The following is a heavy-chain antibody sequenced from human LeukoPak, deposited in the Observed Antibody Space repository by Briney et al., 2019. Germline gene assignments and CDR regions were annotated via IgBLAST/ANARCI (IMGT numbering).Heavy chain of an antibody. CDR1: GYTFTGYY. J-gene: IGHJ3*02. V-gene: IGHV1-2*02. CDR2: INPKSGGT. D-gene: IGHD2-21*01. CDR3: ARGHIVVPGGAFAM. Sequence: ASVKVSCKASGYTFTGYYMHWVRQAPGQGLEWMGWINPKSGGTNYVQKFQGRVTMTRDTSINTAYMELSRLRSDDTAVYYCARGHIVVPGGAFAMWGQGTMVTVPS.